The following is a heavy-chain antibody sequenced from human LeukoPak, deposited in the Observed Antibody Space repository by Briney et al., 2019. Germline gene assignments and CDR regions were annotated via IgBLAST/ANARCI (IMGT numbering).Heavy chain of an antibody. D-gene: IGHD4/OR15-4a*01. V-gene: IGHV3-7*01. CDR3: ASSRVANLGF. CDR1: GFTFNSNW. Sequence: SGGSLRHSCAASGFTFNSNWMSWVRQAPGKGLEWVAQTNRDGSQKYYVDSVKGRFTISTDNAKNSVSLQMNGLRDEDTAVYYCASSRVANLGFWGQGTLVTVSS. CDR2: TNRDGSQK. J-gene: IGHJ4*02.